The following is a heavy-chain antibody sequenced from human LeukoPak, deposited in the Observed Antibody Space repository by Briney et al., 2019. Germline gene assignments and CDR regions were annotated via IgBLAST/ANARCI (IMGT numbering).Heavy chain of an antibody. V-gene: IGHV1-69*06. CDR2: IIPIFGTA. D-gene: IGHD5-24*01. J-gene: IGHJ3*02. CDR1: GGTFSSYA. Sequence: ASVKVSCTASGGTFSSYAISWVRQAPGQGLEWMGGIIPIFGTANYAQKFQGRVTITADKSTSTAYMELSSLRSEDTAVYYCARDHAGMARTGAFDIWGQGTMVTVSS. CDR3: ARDHAGMARTGAFDI.